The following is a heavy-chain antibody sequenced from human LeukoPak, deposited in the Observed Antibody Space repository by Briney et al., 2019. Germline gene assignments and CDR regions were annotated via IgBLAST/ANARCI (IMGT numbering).Heavy chain of an antibody. Sequence: ASVKVSCKASGYTFTGYYMHWVRQAPGQGLEWMGWINPNSGGTNYAQKFQGRVTMTRDTSIRTAYMELSRLRSDDTAVYYCARDLWFGELPGHYMDVWGKGTTVTVSS. CDR1: GYTFTGYY. J-gene: IGHJ6*03. D-gene: IGHD3-10*01. CDR3: ARDLWFGELPGHYMDV. V-gene: IGHV1-2*02. CDR2: INPNSGGT.